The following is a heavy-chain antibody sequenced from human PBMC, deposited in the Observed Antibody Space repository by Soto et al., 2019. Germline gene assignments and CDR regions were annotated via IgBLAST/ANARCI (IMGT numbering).Heavy chain of an antibody. V-gene: IGHV3-33*01. D-gene: IGHD2-21*01. Sequence: GGSLSLSCTASGFTFSTYGMHWVRQAPGKGLEWVTLIYFDGSKIYYADSVKGRFTISRDNSRNTLYLQMNSLRAEDTAVYYCARSEHGQYYFDYWGQGTLVTVSS. CDR3: ARSEHGQYYFDY. CDR1: GFTFSTYG. CDR2: IYFDGSKI. J-gene: IGHJ4*02.